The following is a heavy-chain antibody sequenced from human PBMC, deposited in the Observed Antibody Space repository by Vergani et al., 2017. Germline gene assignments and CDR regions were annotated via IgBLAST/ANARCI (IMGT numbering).Heavy chain of an antibody. V-gene: IGHV5-51*01. J-gene: IGHJ4*02. CDR2: IYPGDSDT. Sequence: EVQLVQSGAEVKKPGESLKISCKGSGYSFTSYWIGWVRQMPGKGLEWMGIIYPGDSDTRYSPSFQGQVTISADKSISTAYLQWSSLKASDTAMSYCARLGGYYGSGSYRSPALDYWGQGTLVTVSS. D-gene: IGHD3-10*01. CDR3: ARLGGYYGSGSYRSPALDY. CDR1: GYSFTSYW.